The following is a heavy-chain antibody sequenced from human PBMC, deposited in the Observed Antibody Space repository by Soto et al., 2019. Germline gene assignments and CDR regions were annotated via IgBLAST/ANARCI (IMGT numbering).Heavy chain of an antibody. V-gene: IGHV1-24*01. CDR3: ATTWRGRVATITYYFDY. J-gene: IGHJ4*02. CDR1: GYTLTELS. CDR2: FDPEDGET. Sequence: ASVKVSCKVSGYTLTELSMHWVRQAPGKGLEWMGGFDPEDGETIYAQKFQGRVTMTEDTSTDTAYMELSSLRSEDTAVYYCATTWRGRVATITYYFDYWGQGTLATVSS. D-gene: IGHD5-12*01.